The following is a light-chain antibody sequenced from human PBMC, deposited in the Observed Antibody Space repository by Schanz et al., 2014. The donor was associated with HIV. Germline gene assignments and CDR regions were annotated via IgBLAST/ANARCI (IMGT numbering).Light chain of an antibody. J-gene: IGKJ1*01. Sequence: DIQMTQSPSSLSASVGDRVTITCRASQDIANFLAWYQQRPGKVPTLLIYAASTLQSGVPSRFSGSGSGTDFTPTINSLQPEDIATYYCQKYSSAPWTFGQGTKVEIK. CDR3: QKYSSAPWT. CDR1: QDIANF. V-gene: IGKV1-27*01. CDR2: AAS.